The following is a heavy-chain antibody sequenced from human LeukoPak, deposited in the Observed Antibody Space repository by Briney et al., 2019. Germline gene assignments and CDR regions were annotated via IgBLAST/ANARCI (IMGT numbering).Heavy chain of an antibody. CDR2: ISSSSSYI. CDR3: ARVGHCGSCYLLPSAGLDY. D-gene: IGHD2-15*01. V-gene: IGHV3-21*01. J-gene: IGHJ4*02. Sequence: GGSLRLSCAASGFTFSSYSMNWVRQAPGKGLEWVSSISSSSSYIYYADSVKGRFTISRDNAKNSLYLHMNSLRAEDTAVYYCARVGHCGSCYLLPSAGLDYWGQGTLVTVSS. CDR1: GFTFSSYS.